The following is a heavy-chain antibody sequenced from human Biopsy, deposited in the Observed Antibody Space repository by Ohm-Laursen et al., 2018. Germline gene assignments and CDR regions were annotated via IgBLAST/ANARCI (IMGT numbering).Heavy chain of an antibody. Sequence: GTLSLTCTVSDDSIRNFYWTWIRQPPGQGLEWIGHASYSGYTNYNPSLKSRVTISVDTSKNHFSLNLRSVIAADTAVYSCARLGNFWNAEDGLDLWGLGTMVTVSS. J-gene: IGHJ3*01. CDR1: DDSIRNFY. CDR2: ASYSGYT. V-gene: IGHV4-59*08. CDR3: ARLGNFWNAEDGLDL. D-gene: IGHD3-3*01.